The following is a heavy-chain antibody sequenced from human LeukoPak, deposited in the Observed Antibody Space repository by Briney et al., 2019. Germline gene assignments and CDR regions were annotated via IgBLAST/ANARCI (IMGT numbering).Heavy chain of an antibody. CDR3: ARRGQRDYFDY. J-gene: IGHJ4*02. CDR1: GYSFTSYW. CDR2: MYPGDSDT. V-gene: IGHV5-51*01. Sequence: GESLKISCKGSGYSFTSYWIGWVRQMPGKGLEWMGIMYPGDSDTRYRPSFQGQVTISADKSISTAYLQWSCLKASDTAMYYCARRGQRDYFDYWGQGTLVTVSS.